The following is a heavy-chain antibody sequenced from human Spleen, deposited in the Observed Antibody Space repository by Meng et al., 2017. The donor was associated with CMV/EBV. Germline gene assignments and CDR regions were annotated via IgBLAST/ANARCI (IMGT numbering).Heavy chain of an antibody. J-gene: IGHJ4*02. CDR3: ARYSGWYGVDY. V-gene: IGHV4-61*01. CDR1: GGSVSSGSYY. Sequence: TCTVSGGSVSSGSYYWSWIRQPPGKGMEWIGYIYYSGSTNYNPSLKSRVTISVDTSKNQFSLKLSSVTAADTAVYYCARYSGWYGVDYWGQGTLVTVSS. D-gene: IGHD6-19*01. CDR2: IYYSGST.